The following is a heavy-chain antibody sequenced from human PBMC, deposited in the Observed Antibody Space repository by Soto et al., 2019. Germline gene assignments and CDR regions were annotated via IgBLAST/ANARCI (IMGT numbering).Heavy chain of an antibody. V-gene: IGHV4-39*01. CDR1: GGSISSSSYY. CDR3: ARQGGVDCSSTSCFRNPSDYYYMDV. CDR2: IYYSGST. D-gene: IGHD2-2*01. J-gene: IGHJ6*03. Sequence: SETLSLTCTVSGGSISSSSYYWGWIRQPPGKGLEWIGSIYYSGSTYYNPSLKSRVTISVDTSKNQFSLKLSSVTAADTAVYYCARQGGVDCSSTSCFRNPSDYYYMDVWGKGTTVTVSS.